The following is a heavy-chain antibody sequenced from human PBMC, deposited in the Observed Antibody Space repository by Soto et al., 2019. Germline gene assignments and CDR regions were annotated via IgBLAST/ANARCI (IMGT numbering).Heavy chain of an antibody. Sequence: EVQLVESGGGLVKPGVSLRLSCVVSGFTFSSYSMNWVRQAPGKGLEWVSSISSSSIYTYYADSVKGRFTISRDNAKNSVYLQMNSLRGEDTAVYYCARDFKESQYYCYGMDVWGKGTTVTVSS. CDR2: ISSSSIYT. CDR1: GFTFSSYS. D-gene: IGHD3-10*01. J-gene: IGHJ6*04. V-gene: IGHV3-21*06. CDR3: ARDFKESQYYCYGMDV.